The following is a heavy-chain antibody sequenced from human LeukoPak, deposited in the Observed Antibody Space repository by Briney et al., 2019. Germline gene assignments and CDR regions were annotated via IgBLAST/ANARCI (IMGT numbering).Heavy chain of an antibody. CDR1: GYTFTSYG. V-gene: IGHV1-18*04. CDR2: ISAYNGNT. CDR3: ARDQERGYSYGYLDY. Sequence: GASVKVSCKASGYTFTSYGISWVRQAPGQGLEWMGWISAYNGNTNYAQKLQGRVTMTTDTSTSTAYMELRSLRSDDTAAYYCARDQERGYSYGYLDYWGQGTLVTVSS. D-gene: IGHD5-18*01. J-gene: IGHJ4*02.